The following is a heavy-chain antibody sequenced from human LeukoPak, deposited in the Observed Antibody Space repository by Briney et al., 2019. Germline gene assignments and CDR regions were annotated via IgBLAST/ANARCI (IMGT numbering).Heavy chain of an antibody. CDR2: IDYIGST. Sequence: SETLSLTCSVSGGSIIGYWWSWIRQPPGKGLEWIGYIDYIGSTNYNPSLKSRVTISVDKSKSHFSLKLTSVTAADTAVYYCARHGAAAGRMDVWGQGTTVTVSS. CDR1: GGSIIGYW. CDR3: ARHGAAAGRMDV. D-gene: IGHD6-13*01. J-gene: IGHJ6*02. V-gene: IGHV4-59*08.